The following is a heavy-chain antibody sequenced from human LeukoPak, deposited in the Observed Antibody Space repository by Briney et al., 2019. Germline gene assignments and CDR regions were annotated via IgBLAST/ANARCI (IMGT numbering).Heavy chain of an antibody. J-gene: IGHJ4*02. CDR1: GFTFSSYA. Sequence: GGSLRLSCAASGFTFSSYAMSWVRQAPGKGLEWVSAISGSGGSTYYADSVKGRFTISRDNSKNTLYLQMSSLRAEDTAVYYCARTIAAALYYFDYWGQGTLVTVSS. CDR2: ISGSGGST. CDR3: ARTIAAALYYFDY. D-gene: IGHD6-13*01. V-gene: IGHV3-23*01.